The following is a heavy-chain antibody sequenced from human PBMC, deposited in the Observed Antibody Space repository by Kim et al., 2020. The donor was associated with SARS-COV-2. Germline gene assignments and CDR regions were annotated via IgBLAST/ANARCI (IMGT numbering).Heavy chain of an antibody. D-gene: IGHD1-26*01. Sequence: ADSGKGRFTISRDNSKNTLYLQMNSLRAEDTAVYYCARTFSGSYFNAFDIWGQGTMVSVSS. CDR3: ARTFSGSYFNAFDI. V-gene: IGHV3-30*01. J-gene: IGHJ3*02.